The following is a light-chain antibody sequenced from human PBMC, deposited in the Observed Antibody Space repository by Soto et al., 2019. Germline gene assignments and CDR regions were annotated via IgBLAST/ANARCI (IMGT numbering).Light chain of an antibody. CDR3: QQYNNWPPWT. CDR1: QSISSN. V-gene: IGKV3-15*01. J-gene: IGKJ1*01. CDR2: RAS. Sequence: EIVMTQSPATLSVSPGERATLSCRASQSISSNLAWYQHKPGQAPRVLIYRASTRATGIPPRFSGSGSGTEFTLTISNLQSEDFAVYYGQQYNNWPPWTFGQGTKVEIK.